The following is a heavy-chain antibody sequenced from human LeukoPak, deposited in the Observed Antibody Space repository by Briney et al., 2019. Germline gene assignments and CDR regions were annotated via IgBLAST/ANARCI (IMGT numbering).Heavy chain of an antibody. CDR1: GFNFSTYR. J-gene: IGHJ4*02. V-gene: IGHV3-48*02. CDR3: ARVIYDDMGLDY. D-gene: IGHD5/OR15-5a*01. Sequence: GSLRLSCVVSGFNFSTYRMNWVRQAPGKGLEWVSYISSSSSTIYYADSMKGRFTMSRDNAKNSLYLQMNSLRDEDTAVYYCARVIYDDMGLDYWGQGTLVTVSS. CDR2: ISSSSSTI.